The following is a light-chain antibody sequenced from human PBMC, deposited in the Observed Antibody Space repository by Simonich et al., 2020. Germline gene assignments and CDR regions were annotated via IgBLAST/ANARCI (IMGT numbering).Light chain of an antibody. CDR2: DVI. CDR3: SSYTSSSTPVV. J-gene: IGLJ2*01. V-gene: IGLV2-14*01. Sequence: QSALTQPASVSGSPGQSITISCTGTNSDVGGYNYVSWYQQHPGKAPKLMIYDVINLPSGVSNRFSGSKSGNTASLTISGLQAEDEADYYCSSYTSSSTPVVFGGGTKLTVL. CDR1: NSDVGGYNY.